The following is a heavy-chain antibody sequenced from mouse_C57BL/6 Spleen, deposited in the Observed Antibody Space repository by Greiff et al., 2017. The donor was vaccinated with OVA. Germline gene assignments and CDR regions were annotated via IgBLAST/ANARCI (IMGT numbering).Heavy chain of an antibody. CDR1: GFSFNTYA. Sequence: EVKLLESGGGLVQPKGSLKLSCAASGFSFNTYAMNWVRQAPGKGLEWVARIRRKNNNYATYYADSVKDRFTISRDDSESILYLQMSNLTTEDTAVYYCVRRRGGYAMDYWGQGTTVTVSS. CDR3: VRRRGGYAMDY. J-gene: IGHJ4*01. CDR2: IRRKNNNYAT. V-gene: IGHV10-1*01.